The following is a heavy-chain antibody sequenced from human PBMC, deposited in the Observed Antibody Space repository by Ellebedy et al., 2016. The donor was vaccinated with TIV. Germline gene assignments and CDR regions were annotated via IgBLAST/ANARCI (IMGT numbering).Heavy chain of an antibody. CDR1: GGTFNTYA. D-gene: IGHD3-16*01. J-gene: IGHJ4*02. Sequence: AASVKVSCKASGGTFNTYAINWVRQDPGQGLEWMGMIIPVFETASYAQKFQGRVTITADKSTGTAYMELNNLRSDDTAVYCCAREGDSGSYVFHFWGQGTLVNVSS. CDR3: AREGDSGSYVFHF. CDR2: IIPVFETA. V-gene: IGHV1-69*06.